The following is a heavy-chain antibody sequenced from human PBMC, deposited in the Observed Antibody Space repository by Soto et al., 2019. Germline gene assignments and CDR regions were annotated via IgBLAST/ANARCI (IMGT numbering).Heavy chain of an antibody. V-gene: IGHV4-31*03. J-gene: IGHJ4*02. CDR3: ARDTMVRAFDY. D-gene: IGHD3-10*01. CDR2: IYYSGST. Sequence: SETLSLTCTLSGGSISSGGYYWSWIRQHPGKGLECIVYIYYSGSTYYNPSLKSRVTISVDTSKNQFSLKLSSVTAADTAVYYCARDTMVRAFDYWGQGTLVTVSS. CDR1: GGSISSGGYY.